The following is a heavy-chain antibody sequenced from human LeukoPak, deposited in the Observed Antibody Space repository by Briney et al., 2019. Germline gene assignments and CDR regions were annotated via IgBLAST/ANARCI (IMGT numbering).Heavy chain of an antibody. D-gene: IGHD4-11*01. CDR1: GYTFSKYD. CDR3: ARGPPERTYSDF. Sequence: GASVTVSCKTSGYTFSKYDVNWVRQAPGQGLEWMGWMKPNSGQTGYAQRFQGRIIMTRNTSISTAYMQLNSLTSEDTAKYYCARGPPERTYSDFWGQGTLVTVSS. V-gene: IGHV1-8*01. CDR2: MKPNSGQT. J-gene: IGHJ4*02.